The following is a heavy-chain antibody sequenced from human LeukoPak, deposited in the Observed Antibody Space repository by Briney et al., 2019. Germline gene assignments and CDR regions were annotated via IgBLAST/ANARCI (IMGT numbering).Heavy chain of an antibody. CDR2: ITSGSTYV. Sequence: KAGGSLRLSCAASGFTFSSYSMNWVRQAPGRGLEWVSSITSGSTYVFYTDSVKGRFTISRDNAKNSLYLQMNSLRAEDTAVYYCARDPYSGAYGDSHYYYMDLWGQGTTVTISS. V-gene: IGHV3-21*01. CDR3: ARDPYSGAYGDSHYYYMDL. D-gene: IGHD1-26*01. J-gene: IGHJ6*03. CDR1: GFTFSSYS.